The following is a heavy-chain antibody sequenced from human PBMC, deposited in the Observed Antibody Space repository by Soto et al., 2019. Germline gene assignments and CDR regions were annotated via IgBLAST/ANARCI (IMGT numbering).Heavy chain of an antibody. CDR3: ARVRGIMITFGGVIVRGPFDY. CDR2: IYHSGST. CDR1: SGSISSSNW. J-gene: IGHJ4*02. V-gene: IGHV4-4*02. Sequence: LSLTCAVSSGSISSSNWWSWVRQPPGKGLEWIGEIYHSGSTNYNPSLKSRVTISVDKSKNQFSLKLSSVTAADTAVYYCARVRGIMITFGGVIVRGPFDYWGQGTLVTVSS. D-gene: IGHD3-16*02.